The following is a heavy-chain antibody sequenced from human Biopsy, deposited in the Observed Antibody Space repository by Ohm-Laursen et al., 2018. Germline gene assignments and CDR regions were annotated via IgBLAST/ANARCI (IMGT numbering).Heavy chain of an antibody. V-gene: IGHV1-46*01. D-gene: IGHD3-22*01. Sequence: ASVKVSCKASGYNFPTHYMHWVRQAPGQGLEWMAMINPRSGSTFYAQKFQGRVTMTTDTSTSTAYMELRSLRSDDTAVYFCAREEDNSGYDYYGMDVWGQGTTVTVSS. CDR3: AREEDNSGYDYYGMDV. CDR2: INPRSGST. CDR1: GYNFPTHY. J-gene: IGHJ6*02.